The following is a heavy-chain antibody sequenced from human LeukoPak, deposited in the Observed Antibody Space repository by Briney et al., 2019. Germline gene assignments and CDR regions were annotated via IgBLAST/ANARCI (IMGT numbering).Heavy chain of an antibody. V-gene: IGHV3-21*01. J-gene: IGHJ4*02. CDR1: GFTFSSYS. CDR3: ARGIVATIGGDY. CDR2: ISSSSSCI. D-gene: IGHD5-12*01. Sequence: GGSLILSCAASGFTFSSYSMNWVRQAPGKGLEWVSSISSSSSCIYYADSVKGRFTISRDNAKNSLYLQMNSLRAEDTAVYYCARGIVATIGGDYWGQGTLVTVSS.